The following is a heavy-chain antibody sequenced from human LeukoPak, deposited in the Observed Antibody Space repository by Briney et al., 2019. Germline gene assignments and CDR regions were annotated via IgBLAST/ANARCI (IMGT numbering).Heavy chain of an antibody. Sequence: VRVSCKTTGYPFKTYDINWVRKANGQGLEWMGWMNPSSGYTGYSQKFQGRVTMTRNTSITTAYMELSSLRSEDTAVYYCARISDHNWYFDLWGRGTLVTVSS. CDR3: ARISDHNWYFDL. CDR2: MNPSSGYT. J-gene: IGHJ2*01. D-gene: IGHD1-14*01. CDR1: GYPFKTYD. V-gene: IGHV1-8*01.